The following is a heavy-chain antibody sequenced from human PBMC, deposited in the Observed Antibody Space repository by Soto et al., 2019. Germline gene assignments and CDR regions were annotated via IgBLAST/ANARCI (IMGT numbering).Heavy chain of an antibody. CDR3: ARRGYSYGRGSYGMDV. J-gene: IGHJ6*02. V-gene: IGHV5-51*01. CDR1: GYSFTSYW. CDR2: IYPGDSDT. Sequence: GESLKISCKGSGYSFTSYWIGWVRQMPGKGLGWMGIIYPGDSDTRYSPSFQGQVTISADKSISTAYLQWSSLKASDTAMYYCARRGYSYGRGSYGMDVWGQGTTVTVSS. D-gene: IGHD5-18*01.